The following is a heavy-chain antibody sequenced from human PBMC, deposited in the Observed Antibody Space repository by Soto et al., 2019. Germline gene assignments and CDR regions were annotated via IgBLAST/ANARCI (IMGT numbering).Heavy chain of an antibody. D-gene: IGHD4-17*01. V-gene: IGHV4-39*01. CDR2: IYYSGST. Sequence: SETLSLTCTVSGGSISSSSYYWGWIRQPPGKGLEWIGSIYYSGSTYYNPSLKSRVTISVDTSKNQFSLKLSSVTAADTAVYYCARQSRFQGWTTLDYFDYWGQGTLVTVSS. CDR1: GGSISSSSYY. CDR3: ARQSRFQGWTTLDYFDY. J-gene: IGHJ4*02.